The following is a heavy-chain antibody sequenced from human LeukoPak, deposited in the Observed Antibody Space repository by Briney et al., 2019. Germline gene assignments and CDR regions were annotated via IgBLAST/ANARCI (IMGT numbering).Heavy chain of an antibody. CDR3: ARETIAAAGTKIYFDY. J-gene: IGHJ4*02. V-gene: IGHV3-33*08. CDR1: GFTFSSYG. D-gene: IGHD6-13*01. CDR2: IWYDGSNK. Sequence: AGGSLRLSCAASGFTFSSYGMHWVRQAPGKGLEWVAVIWYDGSNKYYADSVKGRFTISRDNSKNTLYLQMNSLRAEDTAVYYCARETIAAAGTKIYFDYWGQGTLVTVSS.